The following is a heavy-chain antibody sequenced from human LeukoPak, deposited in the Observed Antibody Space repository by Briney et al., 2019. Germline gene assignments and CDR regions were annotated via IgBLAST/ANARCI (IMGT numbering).Heavy chain of an antibody. CDR1: GASISGRGYY. J-gene: IGHJ4*02. V-gene: IGHV4-39*01. Sequence: SETLSLTCAVSGASISGRGYYLGWIRQPPGKGLDGIGNIYYTGSTYYNASLQSRVTISIDMSKNQFSLRLNSVTAADTAMYYCVKSGGYGLIDYWGQGTLVTVSS. CDR3: VKSGGYGLIDY. D-gene: IGHD1-26*01. CDR2: IYYTGST.